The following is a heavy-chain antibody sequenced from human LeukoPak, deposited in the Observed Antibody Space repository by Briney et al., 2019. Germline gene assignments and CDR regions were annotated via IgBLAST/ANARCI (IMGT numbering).Heavy chain of an antibody. J-gene: IGHJ2*01. V-gene: IGHV1-18*01. CDR1: GYTFTSYG. D-gene: IGHD2-2*01. CDR2: ISAYNGNT. Sequence: ASVKVSCKASGYTFTSYGISWVRQAPGQGLEWMGWISAYNGNTNYAQKLQGRVTMTTDTSTSTAYMELRSLRSDDTAVYYCARDPAPGYCSSTSCWLGWYFDLWGRGTLVTVSS. CDR3: ARDPAPGYCSSTSCWLGWYFDL.